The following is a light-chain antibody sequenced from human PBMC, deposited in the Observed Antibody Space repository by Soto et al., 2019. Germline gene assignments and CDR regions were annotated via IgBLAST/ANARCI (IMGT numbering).Light chain of an antibody. V-gene: IGKV1-12*01. Sequence: DLQMTQSPSSVSASVGDRVIITCRASQDLSRWLAWYQQKPGKAPQLLIYATSTLQSGVPSRFSGSGSGTDFTLTICSLQPEDFATYYCQQANSFPHTLGGGTRVEIK. CDR2: ATS. CDR1: QDLSRW. J-gene: IGKJ4*01. CDR3: QQANSFPHT.